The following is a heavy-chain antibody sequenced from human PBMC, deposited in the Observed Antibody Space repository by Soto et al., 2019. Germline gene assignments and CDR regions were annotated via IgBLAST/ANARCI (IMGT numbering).Heavy chain of an antibody. Sequence: PGGSLRLSCAASGFSVSDSYMSWVRQAPGRGLEWVSVIYSGGSTYYLASARGRFTISRDNSRNTLHLQMDSLRDEDTALYYCARTINDDSGFYPYYFDSWGQGTLVTVSS. D-gene: IGHD3-22*01. CDR2: IYSGGST. CDR3: ARTINDDSGFYPYYFDS. J-gene: IGHJ4*02. CDR1: GFSVSDSY. V-gene: IGHV3-53*01.